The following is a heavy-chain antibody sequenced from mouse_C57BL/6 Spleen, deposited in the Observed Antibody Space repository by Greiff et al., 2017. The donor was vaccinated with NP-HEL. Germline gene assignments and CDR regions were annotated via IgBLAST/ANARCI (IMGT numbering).Heavy chain of an antibody. CDR1: GYAFSSSW. CDR3: ASEEGR. J-gene: IGHJ1*03. Sequence: VQLQQSGPELVKPGASVKISCKASGYAFSSSWMNWVKQRPGKGLEWIGRIYPGDGDTNYNGKFKGKATLTADKSSSTADMQLSSLTSEDSAVYFSASEEGRWGTGTTVTVSS. V-gene: IGHV1-82*01. CDR2: IYPGDGDT.